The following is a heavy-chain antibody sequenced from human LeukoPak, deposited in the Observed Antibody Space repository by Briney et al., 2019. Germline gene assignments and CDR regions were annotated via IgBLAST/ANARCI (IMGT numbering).Heavy chain of an antibody. J-gene: IGHJ4*02. V-gene: IGHV4-34*01. D-gene: IGHD3-22*01. CDR1: GGSVSSGYY. CDR3: ARGYSSGYYDY. Sequence: ASETLSLTCTVSGGSVSSGYYWSWIRQPPGKGLEWIGEINHSGSTNYNPSLKSRVTISVDTSKNQFSLKLSSVTAADTAVYYCARGYSSGYYDYWGQGTLVTVSS. CDR2: INHSGST.